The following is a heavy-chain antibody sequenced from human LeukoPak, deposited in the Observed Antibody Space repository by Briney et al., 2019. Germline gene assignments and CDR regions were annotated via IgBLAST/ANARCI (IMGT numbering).Heavy chain of an antibody. Sequence: SETLSLTCAVYGGSFSGYYWSWIRQPPGKGLEWIGEINHSGSTNYSPSLKSRVTISVDTSKNQFSLKLSSVTAADTAVYYCARGLSGYLNYWGQGILVTVSS. J-gene: IGHJ4*02. CDR1: GGSFSGYY. CDR2: INHSGST. CDR3: ARGLSGYLNY. D-gene: IGHD3-22*01. V-gene: IGHV4-34*01.